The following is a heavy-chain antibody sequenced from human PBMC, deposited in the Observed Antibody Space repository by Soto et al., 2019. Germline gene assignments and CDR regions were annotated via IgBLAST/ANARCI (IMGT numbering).Heavy chain of an antibody. CDR2: INHSGSS. J-gene: IGHJ4*02. D-gene: IGHD2-8*02. Sequence: QVQLQQWGAGLLKPSETLSLTCAVYGGSFSGYDWTGIRQPPGTGLELLGEINHSGSSNYNPSLKGPVTISVDPSKNPFSLKLTSVTAAATAVYYCARDKITGLFGYWGQGTLVTVSS. V-gene: IGHV4-34*01. CDR1: GGSFSGYD. CDR3: ARDKITGLFGY.